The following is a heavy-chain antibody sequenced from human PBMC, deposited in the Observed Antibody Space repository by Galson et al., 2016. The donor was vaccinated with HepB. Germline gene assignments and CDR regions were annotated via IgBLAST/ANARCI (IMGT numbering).Heavy chain of an antibody. V-gene: IGHV3-48*04. Sequence: SLRLSCAASGFTFSSCSMNWVRQAPGKGLEWVSYISSSSSSIYYTDSVKGRFTISRDNAKNSLYLQMNSLRAEDTAVYYCVRDRDVEMAKSYYYYYGMDVWGQGTTVTVSS. CDR3: VRDRDVEMAKSYYYYYGMDV. D-gene: IGHD5-24*01. CDR1: GFTFSSCS. J-gene: IGHJ6*02. CDR2: ISSSSSSI.